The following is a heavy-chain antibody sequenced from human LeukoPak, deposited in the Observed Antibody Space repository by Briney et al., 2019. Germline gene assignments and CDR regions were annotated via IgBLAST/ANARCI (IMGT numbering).Heavy chain of an antibody. J-gene: IGHJ4*02. Sequence: PGGSLRLSCAASGSTLSNYAMNWVRQAPGQGLEWVSVISAAGVTYYADSLKGRFTISRDNSKNTLYLQMDSLRVEDTAVYYCGKANDDYYFDYWGQGTLVTVSS. CDR3: GKANDDYYFDY. CDR1: GSTLSNYA. V-gene: IGHV3-23*01. CDR2: ISAAGVT. D-gene: IGHD1-1*01.